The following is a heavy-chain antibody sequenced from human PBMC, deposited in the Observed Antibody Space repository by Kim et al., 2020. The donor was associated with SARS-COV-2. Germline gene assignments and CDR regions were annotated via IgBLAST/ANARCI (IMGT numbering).Heavy chain of an antibody. CDR1: GGSISSYY. J-gene: IGHJ3*02. CDR3: ARHGWTDTYYYDSSGYYGIDAFDI. D-gene: IGHD3-22*01. V-gene: IGHV4-59*08. CDR2: IYYSGST. Sequence: SETLSLTCTVSGGSISSYYWSWIRQPPGKGLEWIGYIYYSGSTNYNPSLKSRVTISVDTSKNQFSLKLSSVTAADTAVYYCARHGWTDTYYYDSSGYYGIDAFDIWGQGTMVTVSS.